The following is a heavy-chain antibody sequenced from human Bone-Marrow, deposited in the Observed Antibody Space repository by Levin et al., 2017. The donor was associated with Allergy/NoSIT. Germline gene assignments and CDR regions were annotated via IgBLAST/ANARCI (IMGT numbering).Heavy chain of an antibody. CDR1: GYTFISYG. D-gene: IGHD2-2*01. CDR2: ISGYNGNT. J-gene: IGHJ6*02. Sequence: ASVKVSCKASGYTFISYGISWVRQAPGQGLEWVGWISGYNGNTNYAQKLQDRVTMTTDTSTSTAYMELRSLRSDDTGVYYCAREKRYCDSTTCQTPLNGMDVWGQGTTVTVSS. V-gene: IGHV1-18*01. CDR3: AREKRYCDSTTCQTPLNGMDV.